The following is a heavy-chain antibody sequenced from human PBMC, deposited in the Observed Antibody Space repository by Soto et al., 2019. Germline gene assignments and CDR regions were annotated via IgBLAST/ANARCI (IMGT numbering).Heavy chain of an antibody. V-gene: IGHV1-69*01. Sequence: QIQLVQSGAEVRRPGSSVRVSCRASGDTFGRFNINWVRQAPGQGLQWMGGIKPVSDVTNYAQGFRGRVTFTADASTDTVYMELTNLRTEDTAVYYCARDPSTVNKLIGVWFDPWGQGTLVTVSS. J-gene: IGHJ5*02. CDR1: GDTFGRFN. CDR3: ARDPSTVNKLIGVWFDP. CDR2: IKPVSDVT. D-gene: IGHD4-4*01.